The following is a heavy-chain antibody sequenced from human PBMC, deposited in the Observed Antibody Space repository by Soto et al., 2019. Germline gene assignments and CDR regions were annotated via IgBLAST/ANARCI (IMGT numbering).Heavy chain of an antibody. CDR3: ARGSAAPSNSGTLLD. D-gene: IGHD7-27*01. J-gene: IGHJ4*02. Sequence: QVRVVESGGGVVQPGRSLRLSCAASRFTFSNYAIHWVRQAPGKGLEWVAVISDDGINEYYADSVKGRFTISRDNSKNTLYLQMNSLREEDTAVYYCARGSAAPSNSGTLLDWGQGTLVTVSS. CDR1: RFTFSNYA. V-gene: IGHV3-30-3*01. CDR2: ISDDGINE.